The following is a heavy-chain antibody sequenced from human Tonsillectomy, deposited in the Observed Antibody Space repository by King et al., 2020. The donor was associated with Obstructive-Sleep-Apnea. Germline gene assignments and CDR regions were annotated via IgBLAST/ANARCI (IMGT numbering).Heavy chain of an antibody. CDR3: AKEMIAAAATGGMDV. V-gene: IGHV3-30*18. Sequence: VQLVQSGGGVVQPGTSLRLSCAASGFTFSSYGMHWVRQAPGKGLEWVAVISYDGSNKYYADSVKGRFTISRDNSENTLYLQMSSLRPEDTAVYYCAKEMIAAAATGGMDVWGQGTTVTVSS. J-gene: IGHJ6*02. CDR2: ISYDGSNK. CDR1: GFTFSSYG. D-gene: IGHD6-13*01.